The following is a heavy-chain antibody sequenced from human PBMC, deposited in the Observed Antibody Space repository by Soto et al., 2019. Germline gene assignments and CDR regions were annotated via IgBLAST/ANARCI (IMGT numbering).Heavy chain of an antibody. CDR2: IYHSGST. CDR3: ARCIAAAATGVLAYYYCGMDV. D-gene: IGHD6-13*01. V-gene: IGHV4-38-2*01. J-gene: IGHJ6*02. Sequence: SETLSLTCAVSGYSISSGYYWGWIRQPPGKGLEWIGSIYHSGSTYYNPSLKSRVTISVDTSKNQFSLKLSSVTAADTAVYYCARCIAAAATGVLAYYYCGMDVWGQGTTVTVSS. CDR1: GYSISSGYY.